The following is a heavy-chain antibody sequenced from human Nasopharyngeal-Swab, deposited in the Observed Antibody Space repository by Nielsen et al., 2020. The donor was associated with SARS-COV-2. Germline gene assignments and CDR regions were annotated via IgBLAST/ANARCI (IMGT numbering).Heavy chain of an antibody. J-gene: IGHJ4*02. V-gene: IGHV3-33*01. CDR3: ASARSGYDSDFDY. D-gene: IGHD5-12*01. CDR2: IWHDGSNK. Sequence: WIRQPPGKGLEWVAVIWHDGSNKYYADSVKGRFTISRDNSKNTLYLQMNSLRAEDTAVYYCASARSGYDSDFDYWGQGTLVTVSS.